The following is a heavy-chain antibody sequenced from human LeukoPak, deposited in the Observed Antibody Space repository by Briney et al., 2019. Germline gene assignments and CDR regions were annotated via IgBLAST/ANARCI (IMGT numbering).Heavy chain of an antibody. Sequence: GGSLRLSCVASGFTSTTFAMSWVRQAPGKGLEWVSGISGSGSSTYYADSVMGRFTISRDNSKNTLYLQMDSLRAEDTAVYYCAKVIGPIASAGYNCFDPWGQGTLVTVSS. CDR3: AKVIGPIASAGYNCFDP. V-gene: IGHV3-23*01. CDR2: ISGSGSST. J-gene: IGHJ5*02. D-gene: IGHD6-13*01. CDR1: GFTSTTFA.